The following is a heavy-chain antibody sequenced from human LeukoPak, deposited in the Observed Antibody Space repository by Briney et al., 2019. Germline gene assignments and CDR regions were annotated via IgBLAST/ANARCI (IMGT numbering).Heavy chain of an antibody. J-gene: IGHJ4*02. Sequence: GGSLRLSCAASGFTITTNYMNWVRQAPGKGLEWVSHISGSGGSTKYSGSVKGRFTISRDNSKNTLYLQINSLRADDTAVYYCAKDQDPHSYGSGSYAPFDYWGQGTLVTVSS. CDR3: AKDQDPHSYGSGSYAPFDY. D-gene: IGHD3-10*01. CDR1: GFTITTNY. CDR2: ISGSGGST. V-gene: IGHV3-23*01.